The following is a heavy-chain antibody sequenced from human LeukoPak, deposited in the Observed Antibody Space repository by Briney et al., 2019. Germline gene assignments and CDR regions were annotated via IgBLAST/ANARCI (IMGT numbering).Heavy chain of an antibody. CDR3: AKVGFSEMEWLLYSDH. CDR2: INWNGGST. J-gene: IGHJ4*02. Sequence: PGGSLRLSCAASGFTFDDYGMSWVRQAPGKGLEWVSGINWNGGSTGYADSVKGRFTISRDNSKNTLYLQMNSLRAEDTAVYYCAKVGFSEMEWLLYSDHWGQGTLVTVSS. D-gene: IGHD3-3*01. CDR1: GFTFDDYG. V-gene: IGHV3-20*04.